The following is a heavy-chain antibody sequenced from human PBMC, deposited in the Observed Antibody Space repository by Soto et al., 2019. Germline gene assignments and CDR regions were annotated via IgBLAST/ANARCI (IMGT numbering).Heavy chain of an antibody. V-gene: IGHV4-30-4*01. CDR3: AIYVGNSVYFDY. CDR2: IYYSGST. CDR1: GGSISSGDYY. Sequence: QVQLQESGPGLLKPSQTLSLTCTVSGGSISSGDYYWSWLRQPPGKGLEWIGYIYYSGSTYYNPSLKSRVTISVDTSKNQFSLKLSSVTAADTAVYYCAIYVGNSVYFDYWGQGTLVTVSS. D-gene: IGHD3-16*01. J-gene: IGHJ4*02.